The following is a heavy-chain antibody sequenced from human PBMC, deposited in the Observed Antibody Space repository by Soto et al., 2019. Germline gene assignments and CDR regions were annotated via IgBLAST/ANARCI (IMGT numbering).Heavy chain of an antibody. CDR3: TRANWYSEY. Sequence: QVQLQESGPGLVKPSETLSLTCSVSGGSISNHYWSWIRQPPGTGLEWIGYIYYHGNTNYNPSLKSLVVMSVDTSGNQISLKLTTVTAADTAVYYCTRANWYSEYWGQGTLVTVSS. D-gene: IGHD7-27*01. V-gene: IGHV4-59*11. CDR1: GGSISNHY. J-gene: IGHJ4*02. CDR2: IYYHGNT.